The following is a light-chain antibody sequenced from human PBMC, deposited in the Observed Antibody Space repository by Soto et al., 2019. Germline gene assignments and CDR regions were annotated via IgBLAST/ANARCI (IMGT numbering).Light chain of an antibody. CDR2: ATS. CDR3: HQFDSSLT. J-gene: IGKJ1*01. CDR1: QSVSSSF. Sequence: EILLTQSPATLSLSPGEGATLSCRASQSVSSSFFAWYQQQPGQAPRILIYATSSRAPGIPDRVSGSGSGIDFTLTISRLEPEDFAVCYCHQFDSSLTFGQGTKVEIK. V-gene: IGKV3-20*01.